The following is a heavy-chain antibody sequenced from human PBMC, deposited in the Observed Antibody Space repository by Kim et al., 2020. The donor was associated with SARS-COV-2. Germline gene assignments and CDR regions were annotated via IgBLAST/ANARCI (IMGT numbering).Heavy chain of an antibody. CDR2: IYYSGST. CDR1: GGSISSSSYY. V-gene: IGHV4-39*01. J-gene: IGHJ4*02. Sequence: SETLSLTCTVSGGSISSSSYYWGWIRQPPGKGLEWIGSIYYSGSTYYNPSLKSRVTISVDTSKNQFSLKLSSVTAADTAVYYCARLSPYYDILTGTRPYLFDYWGQGTLVTVSS. CDR3: ARLSPYYDILTGTRPYLFDY. D-gene: IGHD3-9*01.